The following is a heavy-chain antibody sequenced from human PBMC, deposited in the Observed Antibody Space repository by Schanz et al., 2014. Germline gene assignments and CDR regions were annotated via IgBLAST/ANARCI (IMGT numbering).Heavy chain of an antibody. V-gene: IGHV3-23*04. CDR2: INGNGGIT. Sequence: VQLVESGGGVVRPGRSLRLSCAASGFTFSDYYMTWMRQAPGKGLEWVSAINGNGGITYYADPVKGRFTISRDNSKNTLYLQRKSLRVEDTAVYYCAKHVRSLTGNDYWGQGTLVTVSS. D-gene: IGHD3-9*01. CDR1: GFTFSDYY. J-gene: IGHJ4*02. CDR3: AKHVRSLTGNDY.